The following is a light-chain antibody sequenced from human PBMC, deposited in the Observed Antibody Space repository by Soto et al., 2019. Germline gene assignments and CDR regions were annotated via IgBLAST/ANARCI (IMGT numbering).Light chain of an antibody. Sequence: DIQMTQSPSTLSASVGDRVTITCRASQSISSWLAWYQQEPGKAPKLRIYDASSLESGVPSRFSGSGSGTEFTLTISSLQPDDFATYCCQQYNSYRWTFGQGTKVEIK. J-gene: IGKJ1*01. V-gene: IGKV1-5*01. CDR2: DAS. CDR1: QSISSW. CDR3: QQYNSYRWT.